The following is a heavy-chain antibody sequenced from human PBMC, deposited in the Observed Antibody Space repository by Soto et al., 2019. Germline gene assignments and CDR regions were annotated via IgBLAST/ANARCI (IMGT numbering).Heavy chain of an antibody. CDR1: GGSFSGYY. V-gene: IGHV4-34*01. D-gene: IGHD4-17*01. J-gene: IGHJ6*02. CDR2: INHSGST. CDR3: ARGYGDYGGYYGMDV. Sequence: QVQLQQWGAGLLKPSETLSLTCAVYGGSFSGYYWSWIRQPPGKGLEWIGEINHSGSTNYNPSLKSRVTISVDTSKNQFSLKLSSVTAADTAVYYCARGYGDYGGYYGMDVWGQGTTVTVSS.